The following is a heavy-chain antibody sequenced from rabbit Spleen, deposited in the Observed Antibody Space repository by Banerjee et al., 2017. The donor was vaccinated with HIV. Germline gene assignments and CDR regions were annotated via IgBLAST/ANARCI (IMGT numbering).Heavy chain of an antibody. V-gene: IGHV1S45*01. CDR2: IYSSSGNT. CDR1: GFSFSSTYY. D-gene: IGHD2-1*01. J-gene: IGHJ3*01. CDR3: ARRGYGASGAAYTLTRLDL. Sequence: QEQLVESGGDLVQPEGSLTLTCTASGFSFSSTYYMCWVRQAPGKGLEWIACIYSSSGNTYYANWAKGRFTISKTSSTTVTLQMTSLTAADTATYFCARRGYGASGAAYTLTRLDLWGPGTLVTVS.